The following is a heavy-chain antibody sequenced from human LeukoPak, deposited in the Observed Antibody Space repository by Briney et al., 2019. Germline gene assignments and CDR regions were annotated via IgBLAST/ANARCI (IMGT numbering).Heavy chain of an antibody. CDR3: AKDISERYYYGMDV. CDR2: ISYDGNNK. CDR1: GFTLDYYA. J-gene: IGHJ6*02. Sequence: GSVRLSCAASGFTLDYYAMYWVRQAPGKGLEWGSLISYDGNNKYYADSVKGRFTISRDNSKNSLYLQMNSLRTEDTALYYCAKDISERYYYGMDVWGQGTTVTVSS. D-gene: IGHD1-26*01. V-gene: IGHV3-43*02.